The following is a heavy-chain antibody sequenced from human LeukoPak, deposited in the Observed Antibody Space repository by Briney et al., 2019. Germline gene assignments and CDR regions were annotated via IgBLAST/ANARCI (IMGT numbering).Heavy chain of an antibody. D-gene: IGHD1-26*01. CDR1: SGSISNSSYY. CDR2: IYYNGAT. J-gene: IGHJ4*02. V-gene: IGHV4-39*01. Sequence: SETLSLTCTVSSGSISNSSYYWGWFRQPPGKGLQWIGTIYYNGATQYNPSLKSRVTSSVDTYKNQFSLKLTSVPAADTAVYYCAREDRVGATTGSDHWGQGTLVTVSS. CDR3: AREDRVGATTGSDH.